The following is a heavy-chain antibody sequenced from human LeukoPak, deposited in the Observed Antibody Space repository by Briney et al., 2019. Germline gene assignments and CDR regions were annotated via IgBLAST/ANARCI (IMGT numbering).Heavy chain of an antibody. CDR2: ISGSGGST. CDR3: AKSGITIFGVVIGYFDY. CDR1: GFTFSSYV. D-gene: IGHD3-3*01. J-gene: IGHJ4*02. Sequence: GGSLRLSCAASGFTFSSYVMSWVRQAPGKGLEWVSAISGSGGSTYYADSVKGRFTISRDNSKNTLYLQMNSLRAEDTAVYYCAKSGITIFGVVIGYFDYWGQGTLVTVSS. V-gene: IGHV3-23*01.